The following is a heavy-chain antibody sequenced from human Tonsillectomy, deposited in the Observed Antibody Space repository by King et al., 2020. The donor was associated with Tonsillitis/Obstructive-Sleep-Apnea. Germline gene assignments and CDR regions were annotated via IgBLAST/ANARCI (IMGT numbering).Heavy chain of an antibody. CDR2: IWFDSRKK. D-gene: IGHD3-3*01. J-gene: IGHJ6*03. CDR1: GFTFNNYG. Sequence: VQLVESGGGVVQPGRSLRLSCAASGFTFNNYGMHWVRQAPGKGLEWVALIWFDSRKKKYADSVKGRFTISRDNSKNTLYLQMNSLGAEDTAVYYCARDSVPFFEWPLTDYHSYFYMDVWGKGTTVTVSS. V-gene: IGHV3-33*01. CDR3: ARDSVPFFEWPLTDYHSYFYMDV.